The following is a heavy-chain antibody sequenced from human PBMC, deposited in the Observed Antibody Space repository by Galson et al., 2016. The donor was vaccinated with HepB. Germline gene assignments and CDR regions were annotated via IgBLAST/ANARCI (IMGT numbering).Heavy chain of an antibody. V-gene: IGHV3-33*01. CDR2: IWREGIRT. CDR3: ARDSFTIFGVTPNWFDP. D-gene: IGHD3-3*01. J-gene: IGHJ5*02. CDR1: RFHFSMYA. Sequence: SLRLSCAASRFHFSMYAMHWVRQAPGKGLEWVAMIWREGIRTFCAASVKGRFTISRDNSKNTLYLQMNSLRAEDTAVYYCARDSFTIFGVTPNWFDPWGQGTLVTVSS.